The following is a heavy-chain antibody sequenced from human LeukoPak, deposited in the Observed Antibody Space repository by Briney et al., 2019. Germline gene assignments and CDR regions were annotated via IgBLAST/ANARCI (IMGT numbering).Heavy chain of an antibody. CDR3: ATGRWGVDY. D-gene: IGHD3-16*01. CDR2: INPNSGGT. CDR1: GYIFTDYY. J-gene: IGHJ4*02. V-gene: IGHV1/OR15-1*01. Sequence: GASVKVSCKASGYIFTDYYMHWVRQAPGQELGWMGRINPNSGGTNYAQKFQGRVTMTRDTSISTAYTELSSLRSEDTAVYYCATGRWGVDYWGQGTLVTVSS.